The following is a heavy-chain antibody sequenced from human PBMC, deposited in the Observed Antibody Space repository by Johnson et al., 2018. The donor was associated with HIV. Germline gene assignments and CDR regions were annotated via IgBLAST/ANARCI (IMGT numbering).Heavy chain of an antibody. V-gene: IGHV3-20*04. J-gene: IGHJ3*02. Sequence: MLLVESGGGVVRPGGSLRLSCEASGFNFDDYGMSWVRQVPGKGLEWVSGINWNGGNTDYADSMKGRFTISRDNARNSLFLQMNSLRVEDTAFYYCARGKGAAVGLDAFDIWGQGTMVTVSS. CDR1: GFNFDDYG. CDR2: INWNGGNT. CDR3: ARGKGAAVGLDAFDI. D-gene: IGHD6-13*01.